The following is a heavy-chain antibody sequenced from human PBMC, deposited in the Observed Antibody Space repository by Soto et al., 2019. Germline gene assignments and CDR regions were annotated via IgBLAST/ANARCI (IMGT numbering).Heavy chain of an antibody. V-gene: IGHV1-8*01. CDR1: GYTFTSYD. CDR2: MNPNSGNT. J-gene: IGHJ6*02. CDR3: ARGGIAARHDYGMDV. D-gene: IGHD6-6*01. Sequence: ASVKVSCKASGYTFTSYDINWVRQATGQGLEWMGWMNPNSGNTGYAQKFQGRVTMTRDTSTSTVYMELSSLRSEDTAVYYCARGGIAARHDYGMDVWGQGTTVTVSS.